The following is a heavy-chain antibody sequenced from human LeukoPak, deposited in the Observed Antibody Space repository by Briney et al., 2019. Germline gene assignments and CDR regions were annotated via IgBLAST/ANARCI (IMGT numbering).Heavy chain of an antibody. CDR3: ARDYDPPSYYDILTGQDAFDI. D-gene: IGHD3-9*01. V-gene: IGHV3-23*01. Sequence: QTGGSLRLSCAASGFTVSSNYMSWVRQAPGKGLEWVSAISGSGGSTYYADSVEGRFTISRDSAKNTLFLQMNSLRAEDTAVYYCARDYDPPSYYDILTGQDAFDIWGQGTMVTVSS. J-gene: IGHJ3*02. CDR2: ISGSGGST. CDR1: GFTVSSNY.